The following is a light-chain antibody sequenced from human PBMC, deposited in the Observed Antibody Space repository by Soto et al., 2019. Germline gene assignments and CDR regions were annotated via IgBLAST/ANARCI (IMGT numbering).Light chain of an antibody. J-gene: IGKJ2*01. Sequence: DIVLTQSPVILSLSPGDSATLSCRASERVATSYFAWYQQRRGQAPTLLIYDTSTRATGVPDRFTGSGSGKEFTLTISSVEPEDFAGYYCQPYGRSPLYTFGQGTQLEI. V-gene: IGKV3-20*01. CDR2: DTS. CDR3: QPYGRSPLYT. CDR1: ERVATSY.